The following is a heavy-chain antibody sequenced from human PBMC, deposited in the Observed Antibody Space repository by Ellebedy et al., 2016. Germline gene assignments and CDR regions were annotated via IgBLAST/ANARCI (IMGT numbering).Heavy chain of an antibody. V-gene: IGHV5-51*01. CDR3: ARSPMARGILNY. CDR1: GYSFTSYW. D-gene: IGHD3-10*01. CDR2: IYPGDSDT. J-gene: IGHJ4*02. Sequence: GGSLRLSCKGSGYSFTSYWIGWVRQMPGKGLEWMGIIYPGDSDTRYSPSFQGQVTISADKSISTAYLQWSSLRASDTAIYYCARSPMARGILNYWGQGTLVTVSS.